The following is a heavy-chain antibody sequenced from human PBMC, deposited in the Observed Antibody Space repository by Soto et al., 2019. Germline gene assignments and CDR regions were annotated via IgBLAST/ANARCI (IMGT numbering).Heavy chain of an antibody. Sequence: QVQLAQSGAEVRKPGSSVKVSCRASGGSFSDFAFSWVRQAPGQGLEWMGGIIPMFAATKYAQKFQGRVTITADASTRTVYLARSSLTSDASAVYYCARGGIVAVPAALSSYDDYTNYRFDPWGQGTLVSVSS. D-gene: IGHD2-15*01. V-gene: IGHV1-69*01. CDR1: GGSFSDFA. CDR3: ARGGIVAVPAALSSYDDYTNYRFDP. CDR2: IIPMFAAT. J-gene: IGHJ5*02.